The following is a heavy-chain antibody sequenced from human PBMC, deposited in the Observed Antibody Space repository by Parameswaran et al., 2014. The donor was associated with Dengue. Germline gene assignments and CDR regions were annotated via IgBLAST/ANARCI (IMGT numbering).Heavy chain of an antibody. CDR3: ARVVRDIAARRNWFDP. D-gene: IGHD6-6*01. CDR2: IYYSGST. V-gene: IGHV4-31*02. J-gene: IGHJ5*02. Sequence: RWIRQPPGKGLEWIGYIYYSGSTYYNPSLKSRVTISVDTSKNQFSLKLSSVTAADTAVYYCARVVRDIAARRNWFDPWGQGTLVTVSS.